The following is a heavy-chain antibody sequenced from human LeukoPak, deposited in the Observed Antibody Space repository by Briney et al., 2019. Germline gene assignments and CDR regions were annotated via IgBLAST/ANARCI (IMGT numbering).Heavy chain of an antibody. CDR1: GYTFTGYY. J-gene: IGHJ5*02. D-gene: IGHD6-19*01. CDR2: INPNSGGT. Sequence: ASVKVSCKASGYTFTGYYMHWVRQAPGQGLEWMGWINPNSGGTNYAQKFQGRVTMTRDTSISTAYMELSRLRSDDTAVYYCARDQQWRLSNWFDPWGQETLVTVSS. V-gene: IGHV1-2*02. CDR3: ARDQQWRLSNWFDP.